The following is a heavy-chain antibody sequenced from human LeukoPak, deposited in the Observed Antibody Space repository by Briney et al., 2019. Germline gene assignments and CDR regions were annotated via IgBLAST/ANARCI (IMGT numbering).Heavy chain of an antibody. CDR2: IYYSGST. Sequence: SETLSLTCTVSGGSISSYYWSWIRQPPGKGLEWIGYIYYSGSTNYNPSLKSRVTISVDTSKNQFSLKLSSVTAADTAVYYCARDRSSFDYWGQGTLVTVSS. J-gene: IGHJ4*02. D-gene: IGHD2-2*01. V-gene: IGHV4-59*01. CDR1: GGSISSYY. CDR3: ARDRSSFDY.